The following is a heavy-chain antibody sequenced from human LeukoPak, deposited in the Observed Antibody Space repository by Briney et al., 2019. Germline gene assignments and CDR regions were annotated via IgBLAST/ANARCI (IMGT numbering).Heavy chain of an antibody. CDR1: GGSISSYY. Sequence: SETLSLTCTVSGGSISSYYWSWIRQPPGKGLEWIGYIYYSGSTNYNPSLKSRVTISVDTSKNQFSLKLSSVTAADTAVYYCARDRYSGSHRDYWGQGTLVTVSS. V-gene: IGHV4-59*01. D-gene: IGHD1-26*01. J-gene: IGHJ4*02. CDR2: IYYSGST. CDR3: ARDRYSGSHRDY.